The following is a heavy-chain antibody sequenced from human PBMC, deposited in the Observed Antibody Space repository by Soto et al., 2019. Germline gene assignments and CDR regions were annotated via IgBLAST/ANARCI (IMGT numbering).Heavy chain of an antibody. D-gene: IGHD1-26*01. V-gene: IGHV3-48*04. CDR1: GFTFSSYS. J-gene: IGHJ3*02. CDR2: ISSSSSTI. Sequence: GGSLRLSCAASGFTFSSYSMNWVRQAPGKGLEWVSYISSSSSTIYYADSVKGRFTISRDNAKNSLYLQMNSLRAEDTAVYYCARYYGWEMATIPCADAFDIWGQGTMVTVSS. CDR3: ARYYGWEMATIPCADAFDI.